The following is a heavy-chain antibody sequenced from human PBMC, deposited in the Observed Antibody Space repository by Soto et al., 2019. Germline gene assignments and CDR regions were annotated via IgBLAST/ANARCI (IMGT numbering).Heavy chain of an antibody. CDR1: GGSFSGYY. V-gene: IGHV4-34*01. CDR3: ARGFWSGSYSGGLGMDV. J-gene: IGHJ6*02. CDR2: INHSGST. Sequence: QVQLQQWGAGLLKPSETLSLTCAVYGGSFSGYYWSWIRQPPGKGLEWIGEINHSGSTNYNPSLKSRVTISVDTSKNQFSLKLSSVTAEDTAVYYCARGFWSGSYSGGLGMDVWGQGSTVTVSS. D-gene: IGHD3-3*01.